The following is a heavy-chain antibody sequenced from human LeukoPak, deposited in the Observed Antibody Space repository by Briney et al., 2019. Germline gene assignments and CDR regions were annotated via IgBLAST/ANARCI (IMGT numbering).Heavy chain of an antibody. CDR2: IYYSGST. CDR1: GGSISSSSYY. D-gene: IGHD2-21*02. J-gene: IGHJ6*03. CDR3: ARCVVVTAFYYYYYMDV. V-gene: IGHV4-39*07. Sequence: SETLSLTCTVSGGSISSSSYYWGWISQPPGKGLEWIGSIYYSGSTYYNPSLKSRVTISVDTSKNQFSLKLSSVTAADTAVYYCARCVVVTAFYYYYYMDVWAKGTTVTVSS.